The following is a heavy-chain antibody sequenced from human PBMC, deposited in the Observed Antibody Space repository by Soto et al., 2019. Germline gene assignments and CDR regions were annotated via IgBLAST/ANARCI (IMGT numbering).Heavy chain of an antibody. CDR1: GGSFSGYY. J-gene: IGHJ4*02. Sequence: SETLSLTCAVYGGSFSGYYWSWIRQPPGKGLEWIGEINHSGSTNYNPSLKSRVTISVDTSKNQFSLKLSSVTAADPAVYYCARELYFFSGSYYNGVVFDDWGQGTLVPVSA. CDR2: INHSGST. V-gene: IGHV4-34*01. D-gene: IGHD3-10*01. CDR3: ARELYFFSGSYYNGVVFDD.